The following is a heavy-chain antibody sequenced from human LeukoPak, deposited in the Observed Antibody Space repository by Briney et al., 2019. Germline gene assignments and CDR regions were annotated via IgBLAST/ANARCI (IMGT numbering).Heavy chain of an antibody. CDR2: INQDGREQ. CDR3: TGGALDY. Sequence: QTGGSLRLSCAASGFTFSDYWMSWVRQAPGQGLEWVAKINQDGREQHFVDSVKGRFTISRDNAKNSLFLQMDSLRAEDMAVYYCTGGALDYWGQGALVTVSS. CDR1: GFTFSDYW. V-gene: IGHV3-7*04. J-gene: IGHJ4*02.